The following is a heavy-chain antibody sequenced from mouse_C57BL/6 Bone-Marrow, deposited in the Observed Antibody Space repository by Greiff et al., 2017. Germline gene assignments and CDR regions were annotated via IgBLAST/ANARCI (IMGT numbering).Heavy chain of an antibody. CDR1: GFTFSDYG. V-gene: IGHV5-17*01. CDR2: ISSGSSTI. Sequence: EVLLVQSGAGLVKPGASLKLSCAASGFTFSDYGMHWVRQAPEQGLEWVAYISSGSSTIYYAHTVKGRFTISTDNAKNTLFLHMTSLRSEDTAMYYCATLGDYWGQGNSVTVSA. CDR3: ATLGDY. J-gene: IGHJ4*01.